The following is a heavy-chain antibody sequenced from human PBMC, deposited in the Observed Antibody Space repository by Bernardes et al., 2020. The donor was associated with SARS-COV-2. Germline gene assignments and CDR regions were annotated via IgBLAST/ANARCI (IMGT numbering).Heavy chain of an antibody. CDR2: ISYDGSNK. V-gene: IGHV3-30*04. J-gene: IGHJ4*02. CDR3: ARDAIVVVPAASPPYFDY. CDR1: GFTFSSYA. Sequence: GGSLRLSCAASGFTFSSYAMHWVRQAPGKGLEWVAVISYDGSNKYYADSVKGRFTISRDNSKNTLYLQMNSLRAEDTAVYYCARDAIVVVPAASPPYFDYWGQGTLVTVSS. D-gene: IGHD2-2*01.